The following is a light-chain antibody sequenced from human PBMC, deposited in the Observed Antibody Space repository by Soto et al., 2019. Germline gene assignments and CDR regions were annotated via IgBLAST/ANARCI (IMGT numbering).Light chain of an antibody. CDR3: SSYSSSSTLFV. J-gene: IGLJ1*01. CDR2: EVS. Sequence: QSALTQPASVSGSPGQSITISFTGTSSDVGAYKYVSWYQQHPGKAPKVMIYEVSNRPSGVSNRFSGSKSGNTASLTISGLQAEDEADYFCSSYSSSSTLFVFGTGTKVTVL. CDR1: SSDVGAYKY. V-gene: IGLV2-14*01.